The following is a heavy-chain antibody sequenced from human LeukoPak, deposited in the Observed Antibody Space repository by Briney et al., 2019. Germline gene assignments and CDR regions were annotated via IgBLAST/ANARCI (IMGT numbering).Heavy chain of an antibody. CDR1: GVSISSSNSY. J-gene: IGHJ4*02. D-gene: IGHD5-18*01. V-gene: IGHV4-39*07. CDR2: IYYSGST. CDR3: ARDYQGGYGDKTVDY. Sequence: SETLSLACTVSGVSISSSNSYWGWIRQPPGKGLEWIGSIYYSGSTYYNPSLKSRVTISVDTSKNQFSLKLSSVTAADTAVYYCARDYQGGYGDKTVDYWGQGTLVTVFS.